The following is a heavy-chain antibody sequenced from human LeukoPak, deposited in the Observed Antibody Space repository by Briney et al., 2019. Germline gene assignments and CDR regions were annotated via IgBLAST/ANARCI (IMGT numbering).Heavy chain of an antibody. D-gene: IGHD3-22*01. J-gene: IGHJ4*02. Sequence: ASVKVSCKPPGFTFTDSYLHWVRQAPGQGLEWMGRIKPNYGDTVYAQKFQGRVTVTSDTSITTAYMELTRLKSDDTAVYYCARGYYDRFFDYWGQGTLVTVSS. CDR1: GFTFTDSY. CDR2: IKPNYGDT. CDR3: ARGYYDRFFDY. V-gene: IGHV1-2*06.